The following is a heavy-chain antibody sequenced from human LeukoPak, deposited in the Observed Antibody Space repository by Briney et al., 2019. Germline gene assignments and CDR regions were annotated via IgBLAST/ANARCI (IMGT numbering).Heavy chain of an antibody. V-gene: IGHV2-70*11. CDR3: ARGVGYCSGGSCGFDP. Sequence: SGPTLVNPTQTLTLTCTFSGFSLSTSGMCVSWIRQPPGKALEWLARIDWDDDKYYSTSLKTRLTISKDTSKNQVVLTMTNMDPVDTATYYCARGVGYCSGGSCGFDPWGQGTMVTVSS. CDR1: GFSLSTSGMC. CDR2: IDWDDDK. D-gene: IGHD2-15*01. J-gene: IGHJ3*01.